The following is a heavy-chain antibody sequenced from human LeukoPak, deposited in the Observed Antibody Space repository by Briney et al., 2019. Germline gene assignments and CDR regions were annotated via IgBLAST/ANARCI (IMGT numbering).Heavy chain of an antibody. CDR1: GYTFTSYG. D-gene: IGHD3-22*01. J-gene: IGHJ4*02. CDR3: ARDSTYYYDSSGIDY. V-gene: IGHV1-18*01. CDR2: ISAYNGNT. Sequence: ASVKVSCKASGYTFTSYGISWVRQAPGQGLEWMGWISAYNGNTNYAQKLQGRVTMTTDTPTSTAYMELRSLRSDDTAVYYCARDSTYYYDSSGIDYWGQGTLVTVSS.